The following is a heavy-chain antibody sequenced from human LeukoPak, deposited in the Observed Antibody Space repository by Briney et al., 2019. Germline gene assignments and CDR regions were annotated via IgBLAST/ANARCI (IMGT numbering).Heavy chain of an antibody. J-gene: IGHJ4*02. V-gene: IGHV3-23*01. Sequence: GRSLRLSCAASGFTFSSYAMSWVRQAPGKGLEWVSAISGSGGSTYYADSVKGRFTISRDNSKNTLYLQMNSLRAEDTAVYYCAKGPCSSTSCYRFDYWGQGTLVTVSS. CDR1: GFTFSSYA. CDR2: ISGSGGST. CDR3: AKGPCSSTSCYRFDY. D-gene: IGHD2-2*01.